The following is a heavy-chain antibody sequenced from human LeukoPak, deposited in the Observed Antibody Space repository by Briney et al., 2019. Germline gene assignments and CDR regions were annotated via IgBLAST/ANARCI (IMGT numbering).Heavy chain of an antibody. CDR1: GYTFTGYY. Sequence: ASVKVSCKASGYTFTGYYMHWVRLAPGQGLEWMGRINPNSGGTNYAQKFQGRVTMTRDTSISTAYMELSRLRSDDTAVYYCARGMYYYDSSGYYYSGYWGQGTLVTVSS. J-gene: IGHJ4*02. D-gene: IGHD3-22*01. CDR3: ARGMYYYDSSGYYYSGY. V-gene: IGHV1-2*06. CDR2: INPNSGGT.